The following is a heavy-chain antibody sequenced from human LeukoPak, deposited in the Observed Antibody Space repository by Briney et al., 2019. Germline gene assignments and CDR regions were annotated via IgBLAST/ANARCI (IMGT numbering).Heavy chain of an antibody. Sequence: HRASVTVSCKASGYTFTTYAIHWVRQAPGQRLEWMGWISTYNDDRKYSPKFQGTVTITTDTSASTAYLELSSLRSEDTAVYYCARDRSSFSYAFDIWGQGTMVTVSS. V-gene: IGHV1-3*04. D-gene: IGHD6-6*01. CDR1: GYTFTTYA. CDR2: ISTYNDDR. CDR3: ARDRSSFSYAFDI. J-gene: IGHJ3*02.